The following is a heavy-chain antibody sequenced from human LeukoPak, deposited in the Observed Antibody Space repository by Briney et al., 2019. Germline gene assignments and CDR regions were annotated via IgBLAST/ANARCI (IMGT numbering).Heavy chain of an antibody. D-gene: IGHD5-18*01. J-gene: IGHJ6*02. CDR3: TRGPIQLWLYHGMDV. CDR1: GFTFGDHA. Sequence: GGSLRLSCTVSGFTFGDHAMSWVRQAPGRGLEWVGFIRSKTYGGTTEYAASVKGRFIISRDDSTSIAYLQMNSLKTEDTAVYYCTRGPIQLWLYHGMDVWGQGTTVTVSS. CDR2: IRSKTYGGTT. V-gene: IGHV3-49*04.